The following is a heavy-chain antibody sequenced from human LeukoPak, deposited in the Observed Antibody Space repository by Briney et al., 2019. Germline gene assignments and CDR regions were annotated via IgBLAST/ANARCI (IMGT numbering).Heavy chain of an antibody. V-gene: IGHV1-2*02. Sequence: ASVKVSCKASGYTFTGYYMHWVRQAPGQGLEWMGWINPNSGGTNYAQKFQGRVTMTRDTSISTAYMELSRLRSDDTAVYYCARDSGATHYYYYYMDVWGKGTMVTVSS. D-gene: IGHD1-26*01. CDR3: ARDSGATHYYYYYMDV. CDR2: INPNSGGT. J-gene: IGHJ6*03. CDR1: GYTFTGYY.